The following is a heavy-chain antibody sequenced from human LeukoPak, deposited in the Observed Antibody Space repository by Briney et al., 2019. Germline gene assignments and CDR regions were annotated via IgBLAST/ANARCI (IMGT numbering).Heavy chain of an antibody. CDR1: GYSFTTYW. D-gene: IGHD3-10*01. V-gene: IGHV5-10-1*01. Sequence: GESLKISCKASGYSFTTYWIVWVRQMPGKGLEWMGRIDPSDSYTNYSPSFQGHVSISVDKSINTAYVQWSSLKSSDTAMYYCARHYGSGNYGTWFDPWGQGTLVTVSS. CDR3: ARHYGSGNYGTWFDP. J-gene: IGHJ5*02. CDR2: IDPSDSYT.